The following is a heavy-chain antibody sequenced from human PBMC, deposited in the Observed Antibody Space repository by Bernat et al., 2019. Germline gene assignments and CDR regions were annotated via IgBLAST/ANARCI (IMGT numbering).Heavy chain of an antibody. D-gene: IGHD3-9*01. CDR2: IIPILGIA. V-gene: IGHV1-69*02. J-gene: IGHJ4*02. Sequence: QVQLVQSGAEVKKPGSSVKVSCKASGGTFSSYTISWVRQAPGLGLEWMGRIIPILGIANYAQKFQGRVTITADKSTSTAYMELSSLRSEDTAVYYCARMERYYDILTGYDYWGQGTLVTVSS. CDR1: GGTFSSYT. CDR3: ARMERYYDILTGYDY.